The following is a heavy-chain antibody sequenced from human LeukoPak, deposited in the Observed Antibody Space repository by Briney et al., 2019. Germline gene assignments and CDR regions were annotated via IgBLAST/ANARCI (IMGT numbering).Heavy chain of an antibody. Sequence: GGSGKVSGKASGGTFRIYATSGVRQAPGKGREGMGRTILIFGTANYAQTFQGRVPTTTDKSTSTAYMERRSLRSEDTAVYYCARVLGYSSSSYYYYYYYYMDVWGKGTTVTVSS. CDR2: TILIFGTA. CDR1: GGTFRIYA. V-gene: IGHV1-69*05. D-gene: IGHD6-6*01. J-gene: IGHJ6*03. CDR3: ARVLGYSSSSYYYYYYYYMDV.